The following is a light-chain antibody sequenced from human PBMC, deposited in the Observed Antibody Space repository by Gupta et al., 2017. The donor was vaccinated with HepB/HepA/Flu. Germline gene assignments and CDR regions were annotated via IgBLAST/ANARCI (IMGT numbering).Light chain of an antibody. CDR3: MIWHNSAVV. CDR2: YKSESDK. V-gene: IGLV5-45*02. Sequence: QAVLTQPSSLSASPGASASLTCTLRSGINVGTYRIYWYQQKPGSPPLYLLRYKSESDKQQGSGVPSRFSGSKDASANAGILLISGLQSEDEADYYCMIWHNSAVVFGGGTKLTVL. J-gene: IGLJ2*01. CDR1: SGINVGTYR.